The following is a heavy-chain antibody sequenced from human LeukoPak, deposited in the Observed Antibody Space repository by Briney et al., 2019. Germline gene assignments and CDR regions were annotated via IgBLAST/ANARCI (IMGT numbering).Heavy chain of an antibody. J-gene: IGHJ4*02. V-gene: IGHV4-39*01. CDR2: IYYTGDT. D-gene: IGHD1-1*01. Sequence: SETLSLTCTVSGGSISSSSSYYWGWIRQPPGKGLEWIGSIYYTGDTYYNSSLKSRVTISVDTSKNQFSLKLSPVTAADTAVYYCVRRRWASSNVDYWGQGTLVTVSS. CDR1: GGSISSSSSYY. CDR3: VRRRWASSNVDY.